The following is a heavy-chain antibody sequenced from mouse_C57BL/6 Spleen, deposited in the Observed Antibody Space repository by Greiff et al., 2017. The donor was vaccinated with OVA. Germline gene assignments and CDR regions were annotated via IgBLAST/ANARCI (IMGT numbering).Heavy chain of an antibody. Sequence: QVTLKVCGPGILQSSQTLSLTCSFSGFSLSTSGMGVSWIRQPSGKGLEWLAHIYWDDDKRYNPSLKSRLTISKDTSRNQVFLKITSVDTADTATYYCARSPPLLRYFDYWGQGTTLTVSS. D-gene: IGHD1-1*01. CDR3: ARSPPLLRYFDY. J-gene: IGHJ2*01. CDR2: IYWDDDK. CDR1: GFSLSTSGMG. V-gene: IGHV8-12*01.